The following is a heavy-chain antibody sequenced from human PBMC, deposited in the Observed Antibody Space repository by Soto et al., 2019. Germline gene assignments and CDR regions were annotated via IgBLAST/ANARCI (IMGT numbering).Heavy chain of an antibody. CDR2: IYYSGST. D-gene: IGHD3-22*01. CDR3: ARDRGGYYYDSSANWFDP. J-gene: IGHJ5*02. CDR1: GGSISSGGYY. Sequence: LSLTCTVSGGSISSGGYYWSWIRQHPGKGLEWIGYIYYSGSTYYNPSLKSRVTISVDTSKNQFSLKLSSVTAADTAVYYCARDRGGYYYDSSANWFDPWGQGTLVTVSS. V-gene: IGHV4-31*03.